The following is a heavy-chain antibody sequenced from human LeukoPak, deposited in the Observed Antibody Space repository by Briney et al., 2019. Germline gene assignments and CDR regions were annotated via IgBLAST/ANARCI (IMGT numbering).Heavy chain of an antibody. CDR1: GYTFIGYG. V-gene: IGHV1-18*01. CDR3: ARGLGVVTAQSEQPKPRYFVL. Sequence: ASVRVSYAASGYTFIGYGISWVRQAPGQGLEWRGWISGYNGNTNYTQNLQGRVTMTTDTTTSTAYMELTSMRSDDPAVYYCARGLGVVTAQSEQPKPRYFVLCGRGTQVTVSS. J-gene: IGHJ2*01. CDR2: ISGYNGNT. D-gene: IGHD2-21*02.